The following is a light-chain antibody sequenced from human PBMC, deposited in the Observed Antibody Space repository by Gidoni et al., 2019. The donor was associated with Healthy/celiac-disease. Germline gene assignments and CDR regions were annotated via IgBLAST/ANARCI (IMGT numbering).Light chain of an antibody. CDR3: CSYAGSSTV. CDR1: SSDVGSYNL. CDR2: EVS. Sequence: QSALTQPASVSGPPGQSITISCTGTSSDVGSYNLVSWYQQHPGKAPKLMIYEVSKRPSGVSNRFSGSKSGNTASLTISGLQAEDEADYYCCSYAGSSTVFGGGTKLTVL. V-gene: IGLV2-23*02. J-gene: IGLJ2*01.